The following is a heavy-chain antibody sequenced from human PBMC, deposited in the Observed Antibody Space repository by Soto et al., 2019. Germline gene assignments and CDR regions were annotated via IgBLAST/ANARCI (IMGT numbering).Heavy chain of an antibody. J-gene: IGHJ4*02. D-gene: IGHD3-9*01. CDR1: GGSISSSSYY. Sequence: SETLSLTCTVSGGSISSSSYYWGWIRQPPGKGLEWIGSIYYSGSTYYNPSLKSRVTISVDTSKNQFSLKLSSVTAADTAVYYCARRMGNITIFQDGNFNFDYWGQGTLVTVSS. V-gene: IGHV4-39*01. CDR2: IYYSGST. CDR3: ARRMGNITIFQDGNFNFDY.